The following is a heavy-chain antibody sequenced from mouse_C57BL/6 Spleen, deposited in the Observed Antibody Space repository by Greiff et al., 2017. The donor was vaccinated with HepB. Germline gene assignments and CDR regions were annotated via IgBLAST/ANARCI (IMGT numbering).Heavy chain of an antibody. Sequence: VHLVESGAELVKPGASVKISCKASGYAFSSYWMNWVKQRPGKGLEWIGQIYPGDGDTNYNGKFKGKATLTADKSSSTAYMQLSSLTSEDSAVYFCARKGPYYYGRSYGYFDYWGQGTTLTVSS. D-gene: IGHD1-1*01. CDR2: IYPGDGDT. CDR3: ARKGPYYYGRSYGYFDY. J-gene: IGHJ2*01. CDR1: GYAFSSYW. V-gene: IGHV1-80*01.